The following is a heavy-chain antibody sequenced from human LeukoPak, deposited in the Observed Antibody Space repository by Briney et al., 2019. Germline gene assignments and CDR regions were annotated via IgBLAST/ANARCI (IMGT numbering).Heavy chain of an antibody. Sequence: GGSLRLSCAASGFTFSSYSMNWVRQAPGKGLEWVSSISSSSSYIYYADSAKGRFTISRDNAKNSLYLQMNSLRSEDTAVYYCARNLMYCSSTTCYLDYWGQGTLVTVSS. J-gene: IGHJ4*02. CDR1: GFTFSSYS. D-gene: IGHD2-2*01. V-gene: IGHV3-21*04. CDR2: ISSSSSYI. CDR3: ARNLMYCSSTTCYLDY.